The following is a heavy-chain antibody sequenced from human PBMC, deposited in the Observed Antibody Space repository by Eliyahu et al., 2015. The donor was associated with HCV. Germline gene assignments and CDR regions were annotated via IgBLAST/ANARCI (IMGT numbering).Heavy chain of an antibody. CDR2: ISWNSGSI. CDR1: GFTFDDYA. V-gene: IGHV3-9*01. CDR3: AKDIGWSGAFDI. D-gene: IGHD3-3*01. Sequence: EVQLVESGGGLVQPGRSLRLSCAASGFTFDDYAMHWVRQAPGKGLEGVSGISWNSGSIGYADSVKGRFTISRDNAKNSLYLQMNSLRAEDTALYYCAKDIGWSGAFDIWGQGTMVTVSS. J-gene: IGHJ3*02.